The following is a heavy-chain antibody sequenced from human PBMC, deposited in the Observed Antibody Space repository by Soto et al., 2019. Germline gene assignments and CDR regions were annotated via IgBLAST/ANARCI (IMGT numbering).Heavy chain of an antibody. CDR1: GYTVTSL. D-gene: IGHD2-15*01. CDR2: ITLFNGDT. Sequence: SVKVSCKASGYTVTSLHWMRQAPGQAVEWMGRITLFNGDTYYARRFRDRVSMTSDRSMTTAYLELRGLSSEDTAIYYCAKSSDSDYAFNIWGQGTLVTVSS. CDR3: AKSSDSDYAFNI. V-gene: IGHV1-45*02. J-gene: IGHJ3*02.